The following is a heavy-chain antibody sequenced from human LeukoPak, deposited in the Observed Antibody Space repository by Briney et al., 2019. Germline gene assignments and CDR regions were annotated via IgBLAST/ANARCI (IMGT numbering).Heavy chain of an antibody. CDR2: ISWNSGSI. D-gene: IGHD3-22*01. CDR1: GFTFDDYA. J-gene: IGHJ4*02. CDR3: AKDFDSSGYYSHFDY. Sequence: GGPLRLSCAASGFTFDDYAMHWVRQAPGKGLEGVSGISWNSGSIGYADSVKGRFTISRDNAKNSLYLQMNSLRAEDTALYYCAKDFDSSGYYSHFDYWGQGTLVTVSS. V-gene: IGHV3-9*01.